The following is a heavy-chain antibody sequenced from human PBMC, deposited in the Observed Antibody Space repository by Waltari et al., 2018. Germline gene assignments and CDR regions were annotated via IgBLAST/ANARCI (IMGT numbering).Heavy chain of an antibody. CDR1: GGTFSSYA. J-gene: IGHJ2*01. Sequence: QVQLVQSGAEVKKPGSSVKVSCKASGGTFSSYAISWVRQAPGQGLEWMGGIIPIFGTANYAQKFQGRVTITADESTSTAYMELSSLRSEDTAVYYCARVITPYYYGSGLELDLWGRGTLVTVSS. CDR2: IIPIFGTA. V-gene: IGHV1-69*01. D-gene: IGHD3-10*01. CDR3: ARVITPYYYGSGLELDL.